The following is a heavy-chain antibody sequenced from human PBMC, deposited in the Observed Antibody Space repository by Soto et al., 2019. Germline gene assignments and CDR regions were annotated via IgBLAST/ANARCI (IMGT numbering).Heavy chain of an antibody. CDR3: TTDGDRLFDY. D-gene: IGHD4-17*01. CDR2: IRSKANSYAT. Sequence: EVQLVESGGGLVQPGGSLKLSCAASGFTFSGSAMHWVRQASGKGLEWVGRIRSKANSYATAYAASVKGRFTISRDDSKTTAYLQMNSLKTEDTAVYYCTTDGDRLFDYWGQGTLVTVSS. J-gene: IGHJ4*02. CDR1: GFTFSGSA. V-gene: IGHV3-73*02.